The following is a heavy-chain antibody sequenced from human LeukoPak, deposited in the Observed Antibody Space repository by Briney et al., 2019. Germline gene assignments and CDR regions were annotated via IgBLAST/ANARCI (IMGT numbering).Heavy chain of an antibody. J-gene: IGHJ2*01. CDR3: VRRLKEPTSSAWSYLYWYFDL. V-gene: IGHV4-4*02. D-gene: IGHD6-19*01. CDR1: GGSISSSNW. Sequence: PSETLSLTCVVSGGSISSSNWWSWVRQSPGKGLEWIGEISHSGTTKYNPSLKSRVTLSVDKSKNQFSLKLISVTAADTAVYYCVRRLKEPTSSAWSYLYWYFDLWGRGTLVTVSS. CDR2: ISHSGTT.